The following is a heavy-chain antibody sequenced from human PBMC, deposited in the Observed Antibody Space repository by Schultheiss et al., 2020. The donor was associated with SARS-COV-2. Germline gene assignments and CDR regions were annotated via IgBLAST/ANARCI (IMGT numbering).Heavy chain of an antibody. D-gene: IGHD5-18*01. CDR2: IYYSGST. J-gene: IGHJ4*02. Sequence: SETLSLTCTVSGGSVSSGSYYWSWIRQPPGKGLEWIGSIYYSGSTYYNPSLKSRVTISVDTSKNQFSLKLSSVTAAVTAVYYCARGGYSYGKFDYWGQGTLVTVSS. V-gene: IGHV4-39*01. CDR1: GGSVSSGSYY. CDR3: ARGGYSYGKFDY.